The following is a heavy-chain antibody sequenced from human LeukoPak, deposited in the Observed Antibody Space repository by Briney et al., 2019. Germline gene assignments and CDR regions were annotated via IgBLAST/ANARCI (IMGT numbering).Heavy chain of an antibody. D-gene: IGHD2-2*01. CDR2: IYTSGSK. Sequence: GGSLRLSCAASGFAVSTTYMSWVRQAPGKGLEWVSVIYTSGSKYYADSVKGRFTISRDNSKNTVYLQMNSLRAEDTAVYYCARDITSTSYYDYWGQGTLVTVSS. CDR1: GFAVSTTY. V-gene: IGHV3-53*01. CDR3: ARDITSTSYYDY. J-gene: IGHJ4*02.